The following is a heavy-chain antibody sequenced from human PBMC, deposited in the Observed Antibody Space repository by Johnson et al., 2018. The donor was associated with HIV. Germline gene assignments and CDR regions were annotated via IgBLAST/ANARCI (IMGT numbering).Heavy chain of an antibody. Sequence: VQLLESGGGVVQPGRSLRLSCADSGFTFSTYAMHWVRQAPGKGLEYVSGVSSNGGKTYYANSVKGRFTISRDNSKNTLSLQMNSPRVDDTAIYYCARVRAGRENAFDIWGQGTMVTVSS. CDR2: VSSNGGKT. CDR3: ARVRAGRENAFDI. V-gene: IGHV3-64*01. CDR1: GFTFSTYA. J-gene: IGHJ3*02. D-gene: IGHD1-26*01.